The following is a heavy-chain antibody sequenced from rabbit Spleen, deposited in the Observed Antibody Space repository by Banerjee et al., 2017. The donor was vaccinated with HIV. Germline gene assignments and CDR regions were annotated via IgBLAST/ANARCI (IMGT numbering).Heavy chain of an antibody. J-gene: IGHJ4*01. Sequence: QSLEESGGDLVKPGASLTLTCIASGVSFSGDSYMCWVRQAPGKGLEWIACIDTGSSGFTYYATWAKGRFTISKTSSTTVTLQMTSLTAADTATYFCARETSSGWGVLLYYFNLWGPGTLVTVS. CDR2: IDTGSSGFT. CDR1: GVSFSGDSY. D-gene: IGHD4-1*01. V-gene: IGHV1S40*01. CDR3: ARETSSGWGVLLYYFNL.